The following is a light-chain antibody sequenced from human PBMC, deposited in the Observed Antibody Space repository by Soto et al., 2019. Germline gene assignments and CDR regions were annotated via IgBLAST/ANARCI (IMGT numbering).Light chain of an antibody. Sequence: DIQVTPSPSTLSASVGETVTITCRASQSIGTWLAWYQHKPGTAPKVLIYHASTLESGVPSRFSGSGSGTEFTLTISSLQPEDFATYYCQQSRTFGQGTKLEIK. CDR1: QSIGTW. V-gene: IGKV1-5*01. J-gene: IGKJ2*01. CDR2: HAS. CDR3: QQSRT.